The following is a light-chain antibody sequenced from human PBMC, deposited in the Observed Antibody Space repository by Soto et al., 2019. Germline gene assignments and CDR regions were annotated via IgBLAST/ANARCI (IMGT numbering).Light chain of an antibody. CDR3: QQRSNWPLT. Sequence: EIVLTQSPATLSLSPGERATLSCRASQSVSSYLAWYQQKPGQAPRLLIYEASNRATGIPARFSGSGTGTEFTLTISSLEPGDFAVYYCQQRSNWPLTFGGGTKVEIK. CDR2: EAS. CDR1: QSVSSY. J-gene: IGKJ4*01. V-gene: IGKV3-11*01.